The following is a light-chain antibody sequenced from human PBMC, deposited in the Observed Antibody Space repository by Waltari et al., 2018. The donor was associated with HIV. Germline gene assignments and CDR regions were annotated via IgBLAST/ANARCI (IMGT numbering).Light chain of an antibody. Sequence: QSALTQPRSVSGSPGQSVTISCTGTSSDVGAYIYVSWYQQHPAKAPKLMIYAVSKRPSGVPDRFSGSKSGNTASLTISGLQAEDEADYYCCSYAGNYIWVFGGGTKLTVL. V-gene: IGLV2-11*01. J-gene: IGLJ2*01. CDR1: SSDVGAYIY. CDR3: CSYAGNYIWV. CDR2: AVS.